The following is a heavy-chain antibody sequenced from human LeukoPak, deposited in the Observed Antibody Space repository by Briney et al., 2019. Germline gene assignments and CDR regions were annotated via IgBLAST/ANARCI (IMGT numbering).Heavy chain of an antibody. CDR3: ARDRPVDTAMVQYFYLDV. Sequence: PSETLSLTCAVSGYSINSGFYCGCIRQSPGKRLEWLGNIYHSTTAYYNQSLKSRVTISVDTPNNPFSLKLTSLTAADTAVYYCARDRPVDTAMVQYFYLDVW. J-gene: IGHJ6*03. V-gene: IGHV4-38-2*02. CDR2: IYHSTTA. CDR1: GYSINSGFY. D-gene: IGHD5-18*01.